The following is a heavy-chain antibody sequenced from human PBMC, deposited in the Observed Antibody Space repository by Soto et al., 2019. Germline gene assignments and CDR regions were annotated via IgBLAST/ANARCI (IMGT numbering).Heavy chain of an antibody. CDR1: AFTFDTYA. J-gene: IGHJ4*02. Sequence: HPGGSLRLSCVASAFTFDTYAFNWVRQAPGKGLEWVSAIGSSGSTYYADAVKGRFTISRDTPKKTLYLQMNSLRVEDTAKYYCATGFRSLGWYSLAPFEYWDQGALVTVSS. CDR3: ATGFRSLGWYSLAPFEY. V-gene: IGHV3-23*01. CDR2: IGSSGST. D-gene: IGHD3-3*01.